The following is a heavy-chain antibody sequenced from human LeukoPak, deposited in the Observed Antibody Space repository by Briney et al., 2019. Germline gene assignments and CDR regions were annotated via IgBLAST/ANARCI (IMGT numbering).Heavy chain of an antibody. J-gene: IGHJ4*02. CDR1: GFTFSSYG. CDR2: ISYDGSNK. Sequence: GGSLRLSCAASGFTFSSYGMHWVRQAPGKGLEWVAVISYDGSNKYYADSVKGRFTISRDNSKNSLYLQMNSLRAEDTAVYYCARDPDYFGSGSYYNHYSDYWGQGTLVTVSS. CDR3: ARDPDYFGSGSYYNHYSDY. V-gene: IGHV3-30*03. D-gene: IGHD3-10*01.